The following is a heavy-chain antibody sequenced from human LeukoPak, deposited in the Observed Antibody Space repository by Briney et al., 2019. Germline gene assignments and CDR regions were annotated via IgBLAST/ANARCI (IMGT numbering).Heavy chain of an antibody. J-gene: IGHJ4*02. D-gene: IGHD6-13*01. Sequence: GGSLRLSCAASGFIFSDYYMSWISQAPGKGLEFVSYISSDGTANYYADSVKGRFTISGDNAQNSVYLEMTNLRAEDTAVYYCVREFWYRFDNWGQGTVVTVSS. V-gene: IGHV3-11*04. CDR1: GFIFSDYY. CDR2: ISSDGTAN. CDR3: VREFWYRFDN.